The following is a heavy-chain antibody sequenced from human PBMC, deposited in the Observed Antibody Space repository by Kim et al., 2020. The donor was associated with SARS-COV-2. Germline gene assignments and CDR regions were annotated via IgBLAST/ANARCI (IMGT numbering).Heavy chain of an antibody. V-gene: IGHV3-30*18. D-gene: IGHD3-22*01. CDR2: LSHDGKNN. Sequence: GGSLRLSCAASGFSFSSYGMHWVRQAPGKGLEWVAVLSHDGKNNHYADSVKGRFTISRDNFKNILYLHMNSLRHDDTAVYYCAKDSWTMGFDSSGYFDQWGQGTTVTVSS. J-gene: IGHJ4*02. CDR1: GFSFSSYG. CDR3: AKDSWTMGFDSSGYFDQ.